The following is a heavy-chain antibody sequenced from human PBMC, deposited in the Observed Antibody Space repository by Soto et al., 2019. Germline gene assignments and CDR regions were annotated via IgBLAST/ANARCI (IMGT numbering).Heavy chain of an antibody. CDR1: GFNVGAFA. CDR2: ISVSDAFI. CDR3: TRETVAGITGLDY. V-gene: IGHV3-23*01. J-gene: IGHJ4*02. D-gene: IGHD1-20*01. Sequence: GGSLRLSCAASGFNVGAFAVNWVRQAPGKGLEWVSGISVSDAFIYYADSVRGRFSISRDASENILYLQLNSLRVDDTALYYCTRETVAGITGLDYWGPGTLVTVSS.